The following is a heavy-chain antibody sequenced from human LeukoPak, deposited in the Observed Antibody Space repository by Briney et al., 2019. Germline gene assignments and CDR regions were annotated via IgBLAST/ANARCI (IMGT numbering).Heavy chain of an antibody. V-gene: IGHV1-2*02. J-gene: IGHJ4*02. CDR2: INSNSGGT. CDR1: GYTSTGYY. CDR3: ARSPHILTGENFDY. D-gene: IGHD3-9*01. Sequence: ASVKVSCKASGYTSTGYYMHWVRQAPGQGLEWMGWINSNSGGTNYAQKFQGRVTMTRDTSISTAYMELSRLRSDDTAVYYCARSPHILTGENFDYWGQGTLVTVSS.